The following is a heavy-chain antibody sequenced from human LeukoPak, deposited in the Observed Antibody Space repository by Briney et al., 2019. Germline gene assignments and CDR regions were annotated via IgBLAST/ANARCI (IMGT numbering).Heavy chain of an antibody. CDR2: INPNTGGT. J-gene: IGHJ2*01. V-gene: IGHV1-2*02. Sequence: GASVKVSCKASGYTLTGSYMHWVRQAPGQGLEWMGWINPNTGGTNYAQKFQGRVTLTWDTSISTAYMELSSLRSEDTAVYYCARGAGGSYWYFDLWGRGTLVTVSS. CDR3: ARGAGGSYWYFDL. CDR1: GYTLTGSY.